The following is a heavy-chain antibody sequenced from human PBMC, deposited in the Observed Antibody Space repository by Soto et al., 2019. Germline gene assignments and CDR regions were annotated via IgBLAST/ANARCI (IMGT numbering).Heavy chain of an antibody. CDR2: MNPNSGNT. D-gene: IGHD3-10*01. CDR1: GYTFSNHD. CDR3: ARVGIEWFGDLSVWFDP. V-gene: IGHV1-8*01. J-gene: IGHJ5*02. Sequence: QVQLVQSGAEVKKPGASVKVSCKASGYTFSNHDINWVRQATGQGLEWMGWMNPNSGNTGYAQKFQGRATMTRDTSIRTAYMELSSLRSEDTAVYYCARVGIEWFGDLSVWFDPWGQGTRVTVSS.